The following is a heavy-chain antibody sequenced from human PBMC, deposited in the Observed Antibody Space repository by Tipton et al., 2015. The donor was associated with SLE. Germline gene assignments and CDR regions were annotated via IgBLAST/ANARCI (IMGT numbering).Heavy chain of an antibody. D-gene: IGHD4-17*01. CDR3: ARGSDGEYVRYFDV. V-gene: IGHV4-4*08. Sequence: TLSLTCTVSGGSISNYYWSWIRQTPGKGLEWIGCVYTSGSTIYNPSLKSRVTISVDTSKNQVSLKLNSVSAADTAVYYCARGSDGEYVRYFDVWGPGTLVTVSS. J-gene: IGHJ2*01. CDR2: VYTSGST. CDR1: GGSISNYY.